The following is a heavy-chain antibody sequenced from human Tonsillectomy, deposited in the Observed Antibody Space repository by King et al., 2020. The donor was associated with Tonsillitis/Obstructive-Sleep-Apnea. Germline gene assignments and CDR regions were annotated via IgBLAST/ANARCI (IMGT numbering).Heavy chain of an antibody. V-gene: IGHV4-34*01. CDR2: INLGGSN. J-gene: IGHJ6*03. CDR1: GGSFSGYS. CDR3: ARVACSSGGCNLHYSSSYYIDV. D-gene: IGHD2-15*01. Sequence: VQLQQWGAGLLKPSETLSLTCAVYGGSFSGYSWSWIRQPPDQGLEWVGEINLGGSNNFNSSLNSRITVSIDMSKNQFSLRLSSVTAADTALYYCARVACSSGGCNLHYSSSYYIDVWAKGTTVTVS.